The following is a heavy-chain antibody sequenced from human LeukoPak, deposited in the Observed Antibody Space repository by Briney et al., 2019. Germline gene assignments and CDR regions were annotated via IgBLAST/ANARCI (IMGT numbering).Heavy chain of an antibody. CDR1: GFTFSSYG. J-gene: IGHJ6*02. CDR3: ARDLGAAGTNYYYGMDV. V-gene: IGHV3-33*01. D-gene: IGHD6-13*01. Sequence: QVQLVESGGGVVQPGRSLRLSCATSGFTFSSYGMHWVRQAPGKGLEWVAGIWYDGSNKYYADSVKGRFTISRDNSKNTLYLQMNSLRAEDTAVYYCARDLGAAGTNYYYGMDVWGQGTTVTVSS. CDR2: IWYDGSNK.